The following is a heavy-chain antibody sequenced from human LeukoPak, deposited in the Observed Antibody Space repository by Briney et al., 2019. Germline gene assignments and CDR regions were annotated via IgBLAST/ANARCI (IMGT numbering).Heavy chain of an antibody. V-gene: IGHV3-23*01. CDR1: GFTFSNYY. Sequence: GGSLRLSCGASGFTFSNYYMTWVRQAPGKGLEWVSTIRGTGGGSTFYADSVKGRFTISGDNSRNTLYLQMNSLRVEDTAVYYCAKAGGGNWFDPWGQGTLVTVSS. CDR3: AKAGGGNWFDP. J-gene: IGHJ5*02. CDR2: IRGTGGGST. D-gene: IGHD3-16*01.